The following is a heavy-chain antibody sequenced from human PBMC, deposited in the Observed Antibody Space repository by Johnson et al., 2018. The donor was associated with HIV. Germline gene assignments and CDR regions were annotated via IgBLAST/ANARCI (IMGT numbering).Heavy chain of an antibody. Sequence: VQLVESGGGVVQPGGSLRLSCAASGFTVSSNYMSWVRQAPGKGLEWVSIVYSGGNTYYTDSVKGRFTISRDNSKNTLYLQMNSLRAEDTAVYYCAKCIWGSSLIDAFDIWGQGTMVTVSS. D-gene: IGHD6-13*01. CDR1: GFTVSSNY. CDR3: AKCIWGSSLIDAFDI. V-gene: IGHV3-66*01. J-gene: IGHJ3*02. CDR2: VYSGGNT.